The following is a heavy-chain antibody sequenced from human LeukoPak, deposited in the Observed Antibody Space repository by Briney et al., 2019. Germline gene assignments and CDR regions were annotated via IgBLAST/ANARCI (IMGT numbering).Heavy chain of an antibody. D-gene: IGHD6-19*01. J-gene: IGHJ3*02. CDR3: AKDSGQWLPHDAFDI. V-gene: IGHV3-30*18. CDR1: GFTFSSYG. Sequence: GGSLTLYCAASGFTFSSYGMHWLRQAPGKGLKWVAVISYDGSNKYYADSVKGRFTISRDNSKNTLYLQMNSLRAEDTAVYYCAKDSGQWLPHDAFDIWGEGTMVTVSS. CDR2: ISYDGSNK.